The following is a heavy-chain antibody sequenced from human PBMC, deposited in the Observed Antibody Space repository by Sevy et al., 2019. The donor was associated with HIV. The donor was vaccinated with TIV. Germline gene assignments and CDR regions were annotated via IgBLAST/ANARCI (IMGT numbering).Heavy chain of an antibody. V-gene: IGHV3-74*01. CDR1: GFTFSSYW. CDR3: ARGAAAGTFDY. CDR2: VNGDGSST. Sequence: GSLRLSCAASGFTFSSYWMHWVRQAPGKGLVWVSRVNGDGSSTSYAESVKGRFTISRDNAKNTLYLQMNSLRAEDTAVYYCARGAAAGTFDYWGQGTLVTVSS. J-gene: IGHJ4*02. D-gene: IGHD6-13*01.